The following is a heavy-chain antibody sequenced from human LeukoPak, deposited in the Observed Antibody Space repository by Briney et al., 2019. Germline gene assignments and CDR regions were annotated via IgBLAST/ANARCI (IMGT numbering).Heavy chain of an antibody. CDR1: GGTFSSYA. J-gene: IGHJ6*02. CDR2: IIPIFGTA. V-gene: IGHV1-69*13. CDR3: ATKYQLPYGMDV. Sequence: ASVKVSCKASGGTFSSYAISWVRQAPGQGLEWMGGIIPIFGTANYAQKFQGRVTITPDESTSTAYMELSSLRSEDTAVYYCATKYQLPYGMDVWGQGTTVTVSS. D-gene: IGHD2-2*01.